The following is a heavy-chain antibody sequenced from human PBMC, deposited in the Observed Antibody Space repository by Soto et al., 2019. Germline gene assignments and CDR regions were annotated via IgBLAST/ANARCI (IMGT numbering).Heavy chain of an antibody. J-gene: IGHJ6*02. V-gene: IGHV3-23*01. CDR1: GFTFSSYA. Sequence: GGSLRLSCTASGFTFSSYAMSWVRQAPGKGLEWVSAISGSGGSTYYADSVKGRFTISRDNPKNTLYLQMNSLRAEDTAVYYCAKDISYXYGSGSSVYYYYYGMDVWGQGTTVTVSS. CDR3: AKDISYXYGSGSSVYYYYYGMDV. CDR2: ISGSGGST. D-gene: IGHD3-10*01.